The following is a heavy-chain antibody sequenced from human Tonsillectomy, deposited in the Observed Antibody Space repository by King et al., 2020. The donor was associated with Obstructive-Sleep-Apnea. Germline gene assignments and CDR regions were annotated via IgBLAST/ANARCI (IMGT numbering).Heavy chain of an antibody. CDR2: TRSKASSSIT. CDR3: SREGLRRLHLDY. CDR1: GFTFSDHY. V-gene: IGHV3-72*01. Sequence: VQLVESGGGLFQPGGSLRLSCAASGFTFSDHYMDWVRQARGKGLEWVGRTRSKASSSITDYAASVKGRLPIYRGDSKNSRYLQMSSLKTEDTAVYYCSREGLRRLHLDYWGQGTLVTVSS. J-gene: IGHJ4*02. D-gene: IGHD4-11*01.